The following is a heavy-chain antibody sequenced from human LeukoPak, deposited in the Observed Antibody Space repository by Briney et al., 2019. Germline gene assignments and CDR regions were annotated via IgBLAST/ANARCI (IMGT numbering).Heavy chain of an antibody. J-gene: IGHJ6*03. CDR2: ISSSGSST. CDR3: ARRSPGSSSLFFYYMDV. V-gene: IGHV3-23*01. CDR1: GFTFSNHA. D-gene: IGHD1-26*01. Sequence: VQPGGSMRLSCAASGFTFSNHAMSWVRQAPGKGLEWVSGISSSGSSTFFADHVKGRFTISRDNAKNSLYLQINTLQAEDTAVYYCARRSPGSSSLFFYYMDVWGEGTTVTVSS.